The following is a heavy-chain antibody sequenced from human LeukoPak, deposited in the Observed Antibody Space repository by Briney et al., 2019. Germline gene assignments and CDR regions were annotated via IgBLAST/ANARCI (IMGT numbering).Heavy chain of an antibody. D-gene: IGHD3-22*01. CDR1: GGSISNNNYY. CDR3: AREPGFDSSGYLNWFDP. J-gene: IGHJ5*02. V-gene: IGHV4-39*07. CDR2: IYYSGSP. Sequence: PSETLSLTCTVSGGSISNNNYYWAWIRQPPGKGLECIGSIYYSGSPYYNPSLKSRVTISVDTSKNQLSLKLSSVTAADTAVYYCAREPGFDSSGYLNWFDPWGQGTLVTVSS.